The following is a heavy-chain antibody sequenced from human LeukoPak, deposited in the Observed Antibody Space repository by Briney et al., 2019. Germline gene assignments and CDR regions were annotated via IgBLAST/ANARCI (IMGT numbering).Heavy chain of an antibody. CDR1: GGSISSYY. CDR3: ARGLASGYPPIPFDY. CDR2: IIDTGST. J-gene: IGHJ4*02. D-gene: IGHD3-3*01. Sequence: KPSETLSLTCTVSGGSISSYYWTWLRQPPGKGLEWIGEIIDTGSTKYNSSLKSRVTISVDTSKNEFSLNLTSVTAADTAIYYCARGLASGYPPIPFDYWGQGTLVTVSS. V-gene: IGHV4-34*12.